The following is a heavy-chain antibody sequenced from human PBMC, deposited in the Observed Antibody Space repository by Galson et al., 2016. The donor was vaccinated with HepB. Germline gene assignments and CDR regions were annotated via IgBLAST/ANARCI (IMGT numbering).Heavy chain of an antibody. J-gene: IGHJ6*02. CDR3: ARGHIVATVDYYYYGLDV. D-gene: IGHD5-12*01. Sequence: SVKVSCKASGYTFTTYAMYWVRQAPGQRLEWMGWISAANGDTKYSQKLQGRGTITWDTSANTAYMELSSLRSGDTAVYYCARGHIVATVDYYYYGLDVWGQGTTVTVSS. CDR2: ISAANGDT. CDR1: GYTFTTYA. V-gene: IGHV1-3*01.